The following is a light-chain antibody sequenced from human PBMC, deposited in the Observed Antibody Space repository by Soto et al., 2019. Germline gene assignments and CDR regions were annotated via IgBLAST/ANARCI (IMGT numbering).Light chain of an antibody. J-gene: IGLJ2*01. CDR1: SGHSSYI. V-gene: IGLV4-60*03. Sequence: QSVLTQSSSASGSLGASVKLTCTLSSGHSSYIIAWHQQQPGKAHRYLMKLEGSGSYNKGSGVPDRFSGSSSGADRYLTISNLQSEDEADYYCETWDSTSGVFGGGTKLTVL. CDR2: LEGSGSY. CDR3: ETWDSTSGV.